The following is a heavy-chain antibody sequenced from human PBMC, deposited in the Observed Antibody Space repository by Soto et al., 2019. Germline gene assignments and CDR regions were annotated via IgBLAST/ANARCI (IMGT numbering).Heavy chain of an antibody. CDR1: GFTFSSYG. D-gene: IGHD3-16*01. Sequence: QVQLVESGGGVVQPGRSLRLSCAASGFTFSSYGMHWVRQAPGNGLEWVAVIWYDGSNKYYADSVKGRFTISRDNSKNKMYLQMNSLRAEDTAVYYCAREVMMGYDYIWGAPFDYWGQGTLVTVSS. V-gene: IGHV3-33*01. CDR2: IWYDGSNK. CDR3: AREVMMGYDYIWGAPFDY. J-gene: IGHJ4*02.